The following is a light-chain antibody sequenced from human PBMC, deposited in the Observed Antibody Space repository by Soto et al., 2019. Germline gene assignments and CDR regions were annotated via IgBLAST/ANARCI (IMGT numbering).Light chain of an antibody. V-gene: IGKV1-12*01. CDR1: QSISSW. CDR3: QHYYNYPRT. CDR2: AAS. J-gene: IGKJ1*01. Sequence: DIQMTQSPSSVSASVGDRVTITCRASQSISSWLAWYQQKPGKAPKLLIYAASSLQSGVPSRFSGSGSGTDFTLTISWLQSEDFATYYCQHYYNYPRTFGQGTKVDIK.